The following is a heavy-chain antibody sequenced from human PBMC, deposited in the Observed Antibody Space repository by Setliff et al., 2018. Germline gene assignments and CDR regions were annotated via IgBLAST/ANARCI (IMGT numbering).Heavy chain of an antibody. J-gene: IGHJ6*02. D-gene: IGHD2-8*02. Sequence: SETLSLTCAVYGGSFSGYYWSWIRQPPGKGLEWIGEINHSGSTNYNPSLKSRVTISVDKSKNQFSLKLSSVTAADTAVYYCTRDQDLRWCKAGTGCYYNYYGLDVWGQGTTVTV. CDR3: TRDQDLRWCKAGTGCYYNYYGLDV. CDR1: GGSFSGYY. V-gene: IGHV4-34*01. CDR2: INHSGST.